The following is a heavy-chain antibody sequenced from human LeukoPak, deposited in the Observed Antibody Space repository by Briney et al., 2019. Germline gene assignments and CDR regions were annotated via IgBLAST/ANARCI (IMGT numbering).Heavy chain of an antibody. V-gene: IGHV3-23*01. D-gene: IGHD6-13*01. CDR1: GFTFSSYA. J-gene: IGHJ4*02. CDR2: ISGSGGST. CDR3: AKDISSSKSYYFDY. Sequence: GGSLRLSCAASGFTFSSYAMSWVRQAPGKGLEWVSGISGSGGSTYYADSVKGRFTISRDNSKNTLYLQMNSLRAEDTAVYYCAKDISSSKSYYFDYWGQGTLVTGSS.